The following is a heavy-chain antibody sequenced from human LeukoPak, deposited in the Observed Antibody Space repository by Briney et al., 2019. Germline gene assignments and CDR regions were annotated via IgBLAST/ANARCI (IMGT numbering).Heavy chain of an antibody. CDR2: ISSSGSTI. D-gene: IGHD1-26*01. CDR3: ARVTLVGATELDY. V-gene: IGHV3-48*04. CDR1: GFTFSTYS. J-gene: IGHJ4*02. Sequence: GGSLRLSCAASGFTFSTYSMNWVRQAPGKGLEWVSYISSSGSTIYYADSVKGRFTISRDNAKNSLYLQMNSLRAEDTAVYYCARVTLVGATELDYWGQGTLVTVSS.